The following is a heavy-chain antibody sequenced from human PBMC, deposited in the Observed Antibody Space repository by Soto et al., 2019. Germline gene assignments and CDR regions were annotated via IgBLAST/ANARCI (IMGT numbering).Heavy chain of an antibody. CDR3: ARDLSVAGPDY. V-gene: IGHV3-30*03. CDR1: GFTFRSYA. CDR2: ISYDESDK. D-gene: IGHD6-19*01. J-gene: IGHJ4*02. Sequence: GGSLRRSCAASGFTFRSYAMHWVRQAPGKGLEWVAVISYDESDKYYADSLKGRFTISRDNSKNTLYLQTNSLRGEDTAVYYCARDLSVAGPDYWGKGTLVTAPQ.